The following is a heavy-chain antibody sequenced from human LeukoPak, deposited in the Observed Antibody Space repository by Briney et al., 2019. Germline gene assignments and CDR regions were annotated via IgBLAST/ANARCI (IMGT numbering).Heavy chain of an antibody. CDR2: ISGSGDTT. Sequence: PGGSLRLSCAASGFTFSSYAMSWVRQAPGKGLEWVSSISGSGDTTYYADSVKGRFTISRDNSKNTLYLQMNSLRAEDTAVYYCANDRSKLREFDYWGQGTLVTVSS. J-gene: IGHJ4*02. V-gene: IGHV3-23*01. D-gene: IGHD1-1*01. CDR1: GFTFSSYA. CDR3: ANDRSKLREFDY.